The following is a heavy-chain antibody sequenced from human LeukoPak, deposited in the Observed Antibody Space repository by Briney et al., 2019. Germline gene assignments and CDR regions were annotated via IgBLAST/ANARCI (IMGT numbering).Heavy chain of an antibody. J-gene: IGHJ5*02. Sequence: PSETLSLTCAVSGYSISSGYYWGWIRQPPGNGLEWIGSIYHSGSTYYNPSLKSRVTISVDTSKNQFSLKLSSVTAADTAVYYCARRPTYYDFWSGYTGPFDPWGQGTLVTVSS. V-gene: IGHV4-38-2*01. D-gene: IGHD3-3*01. CDR1: GYSISSGYY. CDR3: ARRPTYYDFWSGYTGPFDP. CDR2: IYHSGST.